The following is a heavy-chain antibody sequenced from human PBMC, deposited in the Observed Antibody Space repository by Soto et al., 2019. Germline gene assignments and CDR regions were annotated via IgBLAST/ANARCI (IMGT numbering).Heavy chain of an antibody. Sequence: QVQLQESGPGLVTPSQTLSLTCTVSGGSISSGGYYWSWIRQHPGKGLEWIGYISYSGSTYYNPALKSRVTISVDTSKNQFSLKLSSVTAADTAVYYCAREPTYAQYGMDVWGQGTTVTVSS. CDR3: AREPTYAQYGMDV. J-gene: IGHJ6*02. CDR1: GGSISSGGYY. V-gene: IGHV4-31*03. CDR2: ISYSGST. D-gene: IGHD2-2*01.